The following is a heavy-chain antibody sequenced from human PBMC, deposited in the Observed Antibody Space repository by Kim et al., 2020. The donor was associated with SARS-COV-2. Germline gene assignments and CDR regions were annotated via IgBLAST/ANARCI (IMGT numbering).Heavy chain of an antibody. Sequence: GGSLRLSCAASGFTFSSYSMNWVRQAPGKGLEWVSSISSSSSYIYYADSVKGRFTISRDNAKNSLYLQMNSLRAEDTAVYYCARDARYSSSSNGFDYWGQGTLVTVSS. V-gene: IGHV3-21*01. D-gene: IGHD6-6*01. CDR3: ARDARYSSSSNGFDY. CDR1: GFTFSSYS. J-gene: IGHJ4*02. CDR2: ISSSSSYI.